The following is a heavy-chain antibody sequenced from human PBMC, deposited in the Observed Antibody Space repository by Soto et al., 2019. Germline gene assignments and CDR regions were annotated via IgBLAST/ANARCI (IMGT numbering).Heavy chain of an antibody. V-gene: IGHV5-10-1*01. D-gene: IGHD3-16*01. CDR3: AKGVYYGMDV. CDR1: GYSFTSYW. J-gene: IGHJ6*02. Sequence: GESLKISCKGSGYSFTSYWISWVRQMPGKGLEWMGRIDPSDSYTNYSPSFQGHVTISADKSISTAYLQWSSLKASDTAMYYYAKGVYYGMDVWGQGTTVTVSS. CDR2: IDPSDSYT.